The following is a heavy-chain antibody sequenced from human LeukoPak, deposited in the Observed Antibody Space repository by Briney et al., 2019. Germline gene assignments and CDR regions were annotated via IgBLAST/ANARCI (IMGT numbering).Heavy chain of an antibody. Sequence: SETLSLTCTVSGYSISSGYYWGWIRQPPGKGLEWIGSIYHSGSTYYNPSLKSRVTISVDTSKNQFSLKLSSVTAADTAVYYCARDLGWFGELPIADYWGQGTLVTVSS. J-gene: IGHJ4*02. CDR3: ARDLGWFGELPIADY. V-gene: IGHV4-38-2*02. CDR2: IYHSGST. D-gene: IGHD3-10*01. CDR1: GYSISSGYY.